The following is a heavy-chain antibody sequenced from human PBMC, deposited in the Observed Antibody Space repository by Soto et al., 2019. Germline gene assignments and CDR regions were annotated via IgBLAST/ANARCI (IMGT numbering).Heavy chain of an antibody. CDR1: GSSLSTDGMC. V-gene: IGHV2-70*11. CDR3: ARVWWFGEKEYFQN. D-gene: IGHD2-21*01. J-gene: IGHJ1*01. CDR2: IDWNDDK. Sequence: SGPTLVHPTHMLTLTCTISGSSLSTDGMCVSWIRQPPGKALEWLARIDWNDDKYYSTSLKARLTISKDTSKNQAVLTMTKLDPADTATYYCARVWWFGEKEYFQNWGQGTLVTVSS.